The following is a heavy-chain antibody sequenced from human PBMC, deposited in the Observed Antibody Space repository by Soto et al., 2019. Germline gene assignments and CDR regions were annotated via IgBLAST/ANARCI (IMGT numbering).Heavy chain of an antibody. J-gene: IGHJ5*02. CDR3: AREADCSGGSCYWFDP. D-gene: IGHD2-15*01. CDR2: INAGNGNT. Sequence: ASVKVSCKASGYTFTSYAMHWVRQAPGQRLEWMGWINAGNGNTKYSQKFQGRVTITRDTSASTAYMELSSLRSEDTAVYYCAREADCSGGSCYWFDPWGQGTLVTVSS. CDR1: GYTFTSYA. V-gene: IGHV1-3*01.